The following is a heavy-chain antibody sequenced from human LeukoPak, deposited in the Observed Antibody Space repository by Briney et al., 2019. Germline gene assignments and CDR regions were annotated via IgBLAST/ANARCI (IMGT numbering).Heavy chain of an antibody. D-gene: IGHD3-10*01. V-gene: IGHV3-33*01. CDR2: IWYDGSKT. CDR1: GFTFSGYG. Sequence: PGRSLRLSYVASGFTFSGYGMHWGRQAPGKGLEWVAVIWYDGSKTYHADSVKGRFTISRDNSKNTLYLQMNSLRAEDTAVYYCARLRDAFDIWGQGTMVTVSS. CDR3: ARLRDAFDI. J-gene: IGHJ3*02.